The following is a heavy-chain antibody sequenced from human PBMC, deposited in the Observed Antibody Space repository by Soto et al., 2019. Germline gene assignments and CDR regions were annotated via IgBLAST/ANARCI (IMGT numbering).Heavy chain of an antibody. CDR3: AKDTALAIAAAGKLDY. J-gene: IGHJ4*02. D-gene: IGHD6-13*01. CDR2: ISWNSGSI. Sequence: EVQLVESGGGLVQPGRSLRLSCAASGFTFDDYAMHWVRQAPGKGLEWVSGISWNSGSIGYADSVKGRFTISRDNAKNYLYLQMNSLRAEDTALYYCAKDTALAIAAAGKLDYWGQGPLVTVSS. CDR1: GFTFDDYA. V-gene: IGHV3-9*01.